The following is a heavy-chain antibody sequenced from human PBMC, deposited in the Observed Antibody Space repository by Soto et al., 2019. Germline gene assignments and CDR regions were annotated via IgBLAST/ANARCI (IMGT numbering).Heavy chain of an antibody. CDR3: ERDLEVVAARYGMDV. CDR2: ISSSGSTI. D-gene: IGHD2-15*01. J-gene: IGHJ6*02. V-gene: IGHV3-48*03. CDR1: GFTFSSYE. Sequence: GGSLRLSCAASGFTFSSYEMNWVRQAPGKGLEWVSYISSSGSTIYYADSVKGRFTISRDNAKNSLYLQMNSLRAEDTAVYYCERDLEVVAARYGMDVWGQGTTVTVSS.